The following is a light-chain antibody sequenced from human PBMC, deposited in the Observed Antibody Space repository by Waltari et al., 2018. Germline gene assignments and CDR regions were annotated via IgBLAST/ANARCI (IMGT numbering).Light chain of an antibody. CDR2: YDS. V-gene: IGLV3-21*04. CDR1: YIGSKS. Sequence: SYVVTQSPSVSVAPGETARLTCGGDYIGSKSVHWYQQRPGQAPVLVISYDSDRPSGIPERFSGSNSGNTATLTISWVEADDEADYYCLVWHSTTDHHGVFGGGTKLTVL. CDR3: LVWHSTTDHHGV. J-gene: IGLJ2*01.